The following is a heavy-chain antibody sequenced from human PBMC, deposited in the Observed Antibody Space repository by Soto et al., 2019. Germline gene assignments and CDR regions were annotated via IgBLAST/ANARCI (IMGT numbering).Heavy chain of an antibody. CDR1: GGTFSNYA. V-gene: IGHV1-69*15. Sequence: QVQLVQSGAEVKKPGSSVKVSCKASGGTFSNYAITWVRQAPGQGLEWLGRIIPIFGTRDYAQKFQGRVTISADESTTTAYMELSSLRSDDTAVYYCAKDGGREGYFGNWFHPWGQGTLVTVSS. J-gene: IGHJ5*02. CDR2: IIPIFGTR. D-gene: IGHD2-15*01. CDR3: AKDGGREGYFGNWFHP.